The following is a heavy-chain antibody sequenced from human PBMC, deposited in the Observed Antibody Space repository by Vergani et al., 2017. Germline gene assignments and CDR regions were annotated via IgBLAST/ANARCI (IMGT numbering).Heavy chain of an antibody. CDR2: INPNCGGT. CDR3: ARGRYYDILTGYYSFDY. Sequence: QVQLVQSGAEVKKPGASVKVSCKASGYTFTGYYMHWVRQAPGQGLEWMGWINPNCGGTNYAQKFQGRVTMTRDTSISTAYMELSRLRSDDTAVYYCARGRYYDILTGYYSFDYWGQGTLVTVSS. J-gene: IGHJ4*02. D-gene: IGHD3-9*01. CDR1: GYTFTGYY. V-gene: IGHV1-2*02.